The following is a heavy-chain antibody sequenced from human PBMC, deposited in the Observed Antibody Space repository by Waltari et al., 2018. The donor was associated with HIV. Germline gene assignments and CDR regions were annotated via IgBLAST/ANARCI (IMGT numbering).Heavy chain of an antibody. J-gene: IGHJ4*02. CDR2: ISSISSSM. D-gene: IGHD5-12*01. V-gene: IGHV3-48*01. CDR1: GFTFSIYS. Sequence: EVQLVESGGGLVQPGGSLRLSCAASGFTFSIYSMNWVRQAPGKGLEWVAYISSISSSMFYADSVKGRFTISRDNAKNSLFLQMNSLRAEDTAVYYCVSPKGGYNYFDYWGQGTLVTVSS. CDR3: VSPKGGYNYFDY.